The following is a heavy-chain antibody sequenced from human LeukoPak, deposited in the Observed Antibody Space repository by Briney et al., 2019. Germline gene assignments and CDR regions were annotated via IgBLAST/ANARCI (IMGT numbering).Heavy chain of an antibody. V-gene: IGHV4-38-2*02. CDR2: IYHSGTT. J-gene: IGHJ5*02. CDR3: ARGSGYSYGGPPAWFDP. D-gene: IGHD5-18*01. CDR1: GYSISSGYY. Sequence: SETLSLTCTVSGYSISSGYYWGWIRQPPGKGLEWIGTIYHSGTTFYNPSLKSRVTVSVDTSKNQFSVKLSSVTAADTAVYYCARGSGYSYGGPPAWFDPWGQGTLVTVSS.